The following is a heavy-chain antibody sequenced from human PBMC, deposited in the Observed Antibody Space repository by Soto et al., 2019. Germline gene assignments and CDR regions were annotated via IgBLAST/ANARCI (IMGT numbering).Heavy chain of an antibody. Sequence: QVQLQESGPGLVKPSDTLSLTCAVSGYSISSSNWWGWIRQPPGKGLEWIGYIYYSGTTYYNPSLKSRVTMSVDTSRNQFSLKLTSVTAVETAVYYCARREIQGPIDYWGQGTLVTVSS. V-gene: IGHV4-28*01. CDR3: ARREIQGPIDY. J-gene: IGHJ4*02. CDR2: IYYSGTT. CDR1: GYSISSSNW. D-gene: IGHD1-26*01.